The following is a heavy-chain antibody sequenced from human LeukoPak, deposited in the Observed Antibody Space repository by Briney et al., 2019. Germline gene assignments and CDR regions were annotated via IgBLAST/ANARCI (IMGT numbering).Heavy chain of an antibody. J-gene: IGHJ6*02. CDR3: ARASGSYLSNYYYYGMDV. CDR2: IYTSGST. V-gene: IGHV4-61*02. D-gene: IGHD1-26*01. Sequence: PSETLSLTCTVSGGSISSGSYYWIWIRQPAGKGLEWIGRIYTSGSTNYNPSLKSRVTISVDTSKNQFSLKLSSVTAADTAVYYCARASGSYLSNYYYYGMDVWGQGTTVTVSS. CDR1: GGSISSGSYY.